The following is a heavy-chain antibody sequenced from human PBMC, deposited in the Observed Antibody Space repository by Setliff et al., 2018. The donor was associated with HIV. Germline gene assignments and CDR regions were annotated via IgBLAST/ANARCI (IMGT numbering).Heavy chain of an antibody. Sequence: GGSLRLSCAASGFTFNSYAMTWVRQAPGKGLEWVAAISNSGDKTYLADSVKGRFTISRDNSQSTLYLHMNSLRTEDTALYYCAKEKGGSYKYFDYWGQGTLVTVSS. V-gene: IGHV3-23*01. CDR3: AKEKGGSYKYFDY. J-gene: IGHJ4*02. CDR1: GFTFNSYA. CDR2: ISNSGDKT. D-gene: IGHD1-26*01.